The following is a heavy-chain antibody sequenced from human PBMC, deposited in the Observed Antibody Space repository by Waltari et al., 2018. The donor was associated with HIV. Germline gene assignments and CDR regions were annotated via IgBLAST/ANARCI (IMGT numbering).Heavy chain of an antibody. V-gene: IGHV4-34*01. D-gene: IGHD3-16*01. J-gene: IGHJ3*02. CDR3: ARPIGKYDYVWANAFDI. CDR1: GGSFSGYY. CDR2: INHSGST. Sequence: QVQLQQWGAGLLKPSETLSLTCAVYGGSFSGYYWRWIRPPPGKGLEWIGEINHSGSTNYNPSLKSRVTISVDTSKNQFSLKLSSVTAADTAVYYCARPIGKYDYVWANAFDIWGQGTMVTVSS.